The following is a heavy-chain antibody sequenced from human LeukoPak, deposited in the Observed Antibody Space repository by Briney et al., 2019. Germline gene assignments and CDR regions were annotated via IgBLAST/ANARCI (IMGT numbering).Heavy chain of an antibody. CDR2: INHSGST. V-gene: IGHV4-34*01. CDR1: GGSFSGYY. CDR3: ARNSDTAMVDY. D-gene: IGHD5-18*01. J-gene: IGHJ4*02. Sequence: SETLSLTCAVYGGSFSGYYWSWIRQPPGKRLEWIGEINHSGSTNYNPSLKSRVTISVDTSKNQFSLKLSSVTAADTAVYYCARNSDTAMVDYWGQGTLVTVSS.